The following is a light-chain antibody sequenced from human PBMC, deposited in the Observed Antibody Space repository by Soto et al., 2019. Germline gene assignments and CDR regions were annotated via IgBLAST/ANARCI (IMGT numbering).Light chain of an antibody. CDR3: LPYANRPPFT. CDR1: QDIGNF. J-gene: IGKJ3*01. CDR2: DAS. Sequence: DIQMTQSPSSLSASVGDRVTITCQASQDIGNFLNWYQQKPGKAPKLLIYDASNLETGVPSRFSGRGYWTEFTFTFSSLQPEDIATCYCLPYANRPPFTFGPGTKVDIK. V-gene: IGKV1-33*01.